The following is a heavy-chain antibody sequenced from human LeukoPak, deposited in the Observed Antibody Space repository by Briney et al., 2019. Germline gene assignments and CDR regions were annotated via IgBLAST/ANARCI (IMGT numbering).Heavy chain of an antibody. Sequence: ASVKVSCKASGYTFTGYYMHWVRQAPGQGLEWMGWINPNSGGTNYAQKFQGRVTMTRDTSISTAYMELSRLRSGDTAVYYCARDFQADYYDSSGYYYDYWGQGTLVTVSS. CDR1: GYTFTGYY. CDR2: INPNSGGT. D-gene: IGHD3-22*01. V-gene: IGHV1-2*02. CDR3: ARDFQADYYDSSGYYYDY. J-gene: IGHJ4*02.